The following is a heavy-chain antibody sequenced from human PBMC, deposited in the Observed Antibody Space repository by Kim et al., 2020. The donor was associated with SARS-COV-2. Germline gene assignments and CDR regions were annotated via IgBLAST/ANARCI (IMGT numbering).Heavy chain of an antibody. Sequence: SETLSLTCTVSGGSISSGGYYWSWIRQHPGKGREWVVYIYYSGSSYSNPSLKSRITISVDTSKNQFSLKLSSVTAADTAVYYCYTLDYYDISGYSPSDPFDIWGQGTMVTVSS. V-gene: IGHV4-31*03. CDR2: IYYSGSS. CDR1: GGSISSGGYY. D-gene: IGHD3-22*01. J-gene: IGHJ3*02. CDR3: YTLDYYDISGYSPSDPFDI.